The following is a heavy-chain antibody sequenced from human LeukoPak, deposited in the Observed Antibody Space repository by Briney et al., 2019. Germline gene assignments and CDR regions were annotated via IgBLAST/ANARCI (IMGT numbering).Heavy chain of an antibody. J-gene: IGHJ4*02. V-gene: IGHV1-18*01. CDR2: VSPCDGRT. CDR1: GYMFTSYG. D-gene: IGHD2-8*01. CDR3: ARGGHCTNGVCYSFHY. Sequence: ASVKVSCKASGYMFTSYGISWVRQAPGQGLEWMGWVSPCDGRTNYAQKLQGRVTMTTDTSTSTAYMELRSLRSDDTAVYYCARGGHCTNGVCYSFHYWGQGTLVTVAS.